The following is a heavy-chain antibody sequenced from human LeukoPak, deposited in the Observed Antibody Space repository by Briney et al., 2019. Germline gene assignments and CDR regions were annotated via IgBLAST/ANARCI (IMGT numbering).Heavy chain of an antibody. CDR2: IWNDGSDK. V-gene: IGHV3-33*06. CDR3: AKDAQRGFDYSNSLQH. D-gene: IGHD4-11*01. J-gene: IGHJ1*01. CDR1: KFTFSHYA. Sequence: AGGSLRLSCAASKFTFSHYAMHWVRQAPGKGLEWVAVIWNDGSDKYYADSVKGRFTVSRDNSRNILYLQMDSLRAEDTSVYYCAKDAQRGFDYSNSLQHWGPGTLVTVSS.